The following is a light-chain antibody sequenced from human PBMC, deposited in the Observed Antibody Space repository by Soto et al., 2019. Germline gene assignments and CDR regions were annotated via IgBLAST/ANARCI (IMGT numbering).Light chain of an antibody. J-gene: IGLJ1*01. CDR3: CSYAGTPYV. Sequence: QYALTQPASVSGSPGQSITISCTGTSSDVGSYNLVSWYQQHPGKAPKLMIYEVSKRPSGVPNRFSGSKSGNTASPTISGLQAEDEADYYCCSYAGTPYVFGTGTKVTVL. CDR2: EVS. CDR1: SSDVGSYNL. V-gene: IGLV2-23*02.